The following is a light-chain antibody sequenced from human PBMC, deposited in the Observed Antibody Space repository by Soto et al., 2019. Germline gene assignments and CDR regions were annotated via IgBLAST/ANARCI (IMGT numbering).Light chain of an antibody. J-gene: IGLJ3*02. CDR2: DTS. V-gene: IGLV7-46*01. CDR3: LRSYIAARV. CDR1: TGAVTSNHH. Sequence: QAVVTQEPSLTVSPGGTVTLTCGSSTGAVTSNHHPYWFQQKAGQAPRTLIYDTSNKHSWTPARFSGSLLGDKAALTLSGAQPEDEAQYYCLRSYIAARVFGGGTKLTVL.